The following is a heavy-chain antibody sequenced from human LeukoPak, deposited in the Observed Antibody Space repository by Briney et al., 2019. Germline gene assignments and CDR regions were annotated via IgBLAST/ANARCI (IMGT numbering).Heavy chain of an antibody. Sequence: GRSLRLSCAASGFTFSSYAMHWVRQAAGKGLEWDAVISYDGSNKYYADSVKGRFTISRDNSKNTLYLQMNSLRAEDTAVYYCASRKDTPHLPDYWGQGTLVTVSS. CDR3: ASRKDTPHLPDY. CDR1: GFTFSSYA. V-gene: IGHV3-30-3*01. D-gene: IGHD5-18*01. J-gene: IGHJ4*02. CDR2: ISYDGSNK.